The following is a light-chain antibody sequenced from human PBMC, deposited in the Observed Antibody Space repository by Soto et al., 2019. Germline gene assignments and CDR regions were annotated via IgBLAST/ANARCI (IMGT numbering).Light chain of an antibody. CDR1: SSDGGGYNY. V-gene: IGLV2-8*01. J-gene: IGLJ1*01. CDR3: SSYAGSSNVV. Sequence: QSVLTQPPSASGSPGQSVTISCTGTSSDGGGYNYVSWYQQHPGKAPKLMIYEVTKRPSGVPDRFSGSKSGNTAPLTVSWLQVEDEADYYCSSYAGSSNVVFGTGTNVTVL. CDR2: EVT.